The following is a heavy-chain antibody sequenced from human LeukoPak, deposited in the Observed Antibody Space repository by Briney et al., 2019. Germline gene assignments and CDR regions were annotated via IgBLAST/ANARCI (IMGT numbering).Heavy chain of an antibody. Sequence: GGSLRLSCVGSEFTFLTFSHYAMHWVRQAPGKGLEWVAVVSADGGNTFYSDSVKRRFTISRDNSKNTLYLQMNSLRAEDTAVYYCAKDGRYDFWSGYWDYWGQGTLVTVSS. CDR2: VSADGGNT. J-gene: IGHJ4*02. D-gene: IGHD3-3*01. CDR1: EFTFLTFSHYA. CDR3: AKDGRYDFWSGYWDY. V-gene: IGHV3-30-3*01.